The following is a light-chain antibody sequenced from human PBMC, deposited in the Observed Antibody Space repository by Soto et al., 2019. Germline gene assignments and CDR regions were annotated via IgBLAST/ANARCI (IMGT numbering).Light chain of an antibody. Sequence: AIRMTQSPSSLSASTGDTVTITCRASQDIGSVLAWYQQKPGAAPKVLISGASNLHGGVPSRFSGSGSGTDFTLTISRLEPEDFAVYYCQQFSSYPLTFGGGTKVDIK. CDR2: GAS. CDR3: QQFSSYPLT. V-gene: IGKV1-8*01. J-gene: IGKJ4*01. CDR1: QDIGSV.